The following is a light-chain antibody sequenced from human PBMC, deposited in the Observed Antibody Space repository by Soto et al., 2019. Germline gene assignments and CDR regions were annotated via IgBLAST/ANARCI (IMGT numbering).Light chain of an antibody. CDR2: GAS. CDR3: QQYKNWPRT. V-gene: IGKV3-15*01. CDR1: QSVSSN. J-gene: IGKJ1*01. Sequence: EVVMTQSPDSLSVSPGERATLSCRASQSVSSNLAWYQQKPGQAPRLLIYGASTRATGISARFSGSGSGTEFTLTISSLQSEDFAIYYCQQYKNWPRTFGQGTRVEIK.